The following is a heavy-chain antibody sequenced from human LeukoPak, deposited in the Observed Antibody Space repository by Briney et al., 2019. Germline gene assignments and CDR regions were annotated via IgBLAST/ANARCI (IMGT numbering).Heavy chain of an antibody. CDR1: GGSISSSSYY. J-gene: IGHJ3*02. CDR3: ARDPGQWLVRYEDAFDI. CDR2: IYYSGST. D-gene: IGHD6-19*01. V-gene: IGHV4-39*07. Sequence: SETLSLTCTVSGGSISSSSYYWGWIRQPPGKGLEWIGSIYYSGSTYYNPSLKSRVTISVDTSKNQFSLKLSSVTAADTAVYYCARDPGQWLVRYEDAFDIWGQGTMVTVSS.